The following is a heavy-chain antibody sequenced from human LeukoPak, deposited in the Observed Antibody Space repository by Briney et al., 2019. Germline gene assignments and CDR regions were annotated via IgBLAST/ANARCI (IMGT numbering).Heavy chain of an antibody. Sequence: GGSLRLSCAASGFTFSSYAMSWVRQAPGKGLERVSAISGSGGSTYYADSVKGRFTISRDNSKNTLYLQMNSLRAEDTAVYYCAKARWSGSYRNYWGQGTLVTVSS. D-gene: IGHD1-26*01. V-gene: IGHV3-23*01. CDR2: ISGSGGST. CDR1: GFTFSSYA. CDR3: AKARWSGSYRNY. J-gene: IGHJ4*02.